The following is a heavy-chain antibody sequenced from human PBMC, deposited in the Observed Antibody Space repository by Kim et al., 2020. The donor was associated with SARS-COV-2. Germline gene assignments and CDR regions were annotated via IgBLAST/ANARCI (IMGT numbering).Heavy chain of an antibody. Sequence: SETLSLTCTVSGGSISSGGYYWSWIRQHPGKGLEWIGYIYYSGSTYYNPSLKSRVTISVATSKNQFSLKLSSVTAADTAVYYCASRALLWSGEIAFDIWGQGTMVTVSS. CDR3: ASRALLWSGEIAFDI. CDR1: GGSISSGGYY. V-gene: IGHV4-31*03. CDR2: IYYSGST. J-gene: IGHJ3*02. D-gene: IGHD3-10*01.